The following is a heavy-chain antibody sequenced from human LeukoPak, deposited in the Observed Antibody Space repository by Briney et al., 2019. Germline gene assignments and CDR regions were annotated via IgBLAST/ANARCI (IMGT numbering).Heavy chain of an antibody. D-gene: IGHD3-3*01. CDR2: TYYRSKWYN. V-gene: IGHV6-1*01. J-gene: IGHJ5*02. CDR1: GDSVSSNSAA. CDR3: ARGVTIFGAIDNWFDP. Sequence: SQTLSLTCAISGDSVSSNSAAWNWIRQSPSRGLEWLGRTYYRSKWYNGYAVSVKSRITINPDTSKNQFSLQLNSMTPEDTAVYYCARGVTIFGAIDNWFDPWGQGTLVTVSS.